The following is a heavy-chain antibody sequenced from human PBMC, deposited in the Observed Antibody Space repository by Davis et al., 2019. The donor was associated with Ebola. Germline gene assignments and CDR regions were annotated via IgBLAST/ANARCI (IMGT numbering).Heavy chain of an antibody. V-gene: IGHV3-73*01. CDR1: GFTFSGSS. CDR2: IRSKANSYAT. Sequence: GGSLRLSCAASGFTFSGSSMHWVRQASGKGLEWVGRIRSKANSYATSYAASVKGRFTISRDDSKNTAYLQMNSLETEDTAVYYCTSTTNLIDYWGQGTLVTVSS. CDR3: TSTTNLIDY. D-gene: IGHD1-26*01. J-gene: IGHJ4*02.